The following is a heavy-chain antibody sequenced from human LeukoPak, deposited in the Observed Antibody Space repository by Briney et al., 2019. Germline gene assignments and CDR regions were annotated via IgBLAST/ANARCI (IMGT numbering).Heavy chain of an antibody. V-gene: IGHV4-4*07. CDR2: IYTSGST. J-gene: IGHJ5*02. Sequence: PSETLSLTCTVSGGSISSYYWSWIRQPAGKGLERIGRIYTSGSTNYNPSLKCRVTMSVDTSKNQFSLKLSSVTAADTAVYYCARVSSSSAYNWFDPWGQGTLATVSS. CDR1: GGSISSYY. D-gene: IGHD6-13*01. CDR3: ARVSSSSAYNWFDP.